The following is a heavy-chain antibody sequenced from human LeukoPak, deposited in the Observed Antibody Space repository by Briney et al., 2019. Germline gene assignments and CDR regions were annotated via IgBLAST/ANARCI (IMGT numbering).Heavy chain of an antibody. CDR2: VSYNGKT. CDR1: GGSISGFY. V-gene: IGHV4-59*01. D-gene: IGHD6-13*01. CDR3: ARGAAPGIRGWFDP. J-gene: IGHJ5*02. Sequence: SETLSLTCTVSGGSISGFYWIWIRQPPGKGLEWIGDVSYNGKTNHNPSLKSRVTLLVDTSENQCSLKLTSVTAADTAVYYCARGAAPGIRGWFDPWGQGTLVTVSS.